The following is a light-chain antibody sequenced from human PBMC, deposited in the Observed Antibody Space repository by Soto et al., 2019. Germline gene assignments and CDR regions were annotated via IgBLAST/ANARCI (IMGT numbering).Light chain of an antibody. Sequence: EIVLTQSPGTLSLSPGERATLSCRASQSVSSSYLAWYQQKPGQAPRLLLYGGSSRATGIPDRFRGSGAGTDFTLTSSRLEPEDSAVYYCQQYDRSPWTF. J-gene: IGKJ1*01. CDR3: QQYDRSPWT. V-gene: IGKV3-20*01. CDR2: GGS. CDR1: QSVSSSY.